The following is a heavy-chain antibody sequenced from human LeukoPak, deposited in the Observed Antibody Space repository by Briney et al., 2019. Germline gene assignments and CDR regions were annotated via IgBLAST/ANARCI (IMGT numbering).Heavy chain of an antibody. CDR2: IYYSGST. Sequence: SETLSLTCTVSVGSIRSYYWSWIRQPPGKGLEWIGYIYYSGSTNYNPSLKSPVTISLDTSKNQFSLKLSSVTAADTAVYYCARSSYYYGADAYDIWGQGTMVTVSS. CDR3: ARSSYYYGADAYDI. CDR1: VGSIRSYY. D-gene: IGHD3-10*01. J-gene: IGHJ3*02. V-gene: IGHV4-59*01.